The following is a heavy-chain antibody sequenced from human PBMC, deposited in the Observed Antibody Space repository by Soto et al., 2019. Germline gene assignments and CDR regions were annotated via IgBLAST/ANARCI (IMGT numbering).Heavy chain of an antibody. Sequence: GSLRTTSPPPGXTSTNPCVCWSRQEQGKRLEWLGRAKDMNEGGAIDYAAHVTGRFIISREDLKKTLYLQLNSMKSEDTAVYYCATLDHDTLSDDYWGQGTLVTVSS. CDR2: AKDMNEGGAI. V-gene: IGHV3-15*01. CDR1: GXTSTNPC. J-gene: IGHJ4*02. CDR3: ATLDHDTLSDDY. D-gene: IGHD3-22*01.